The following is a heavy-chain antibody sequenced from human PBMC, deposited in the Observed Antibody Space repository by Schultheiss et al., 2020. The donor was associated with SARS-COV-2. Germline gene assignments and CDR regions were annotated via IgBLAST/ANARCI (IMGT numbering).Heavy chain of an antibody. J-gene: IGHJ4*02. V-gene: IGHV3-53*01. CDR2: IYSGGST. CDR1: GFTVSSNY. D-gene: IGHD3-10*01. Sequence: GESLKISCAASGFTVSSNYMSWVRQAPGKGLEWVSVIYSGGSTYYADSVKGRFTISRDNSKNTLYLQMNSLRAEDTAVYYCARVIGSGSYYDYWGQGTLVTVSS. CDR3: ARVIGSGSYYDY.